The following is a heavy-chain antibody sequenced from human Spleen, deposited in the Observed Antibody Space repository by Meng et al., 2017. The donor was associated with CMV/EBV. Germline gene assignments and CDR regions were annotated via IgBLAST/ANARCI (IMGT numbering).Heavy chain of an antibody. CDR1: GGSISSYY. CDR2: IYYSGNT. Sequence: SETLSLTCSVSGGSISSYYWSWIRQPPGKGLEWIGYIYYSGNTNYNPSLKSRVTMSVDTSKKQFSLKLSSVTAADTALYYCASQYSGTYYREFDYWGQGTLVTVSS. CDR3: ASQYSGTYYREFDY. J-gene: IGHJ4*02. D-gene: IGHD1-26*01. V-gene: IGHV4-59*01.